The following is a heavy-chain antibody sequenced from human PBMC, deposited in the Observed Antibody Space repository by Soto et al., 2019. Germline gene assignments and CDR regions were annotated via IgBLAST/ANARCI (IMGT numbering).Heavy chain of an antibody. D-gene: IGHD3-10*01. CDR2: VNPILSMS. CDR3: ATSYGSGYRAFDY. Sequence: QVQLVQSGAELKKPGSSVKVSCKASGDTFSFYTINWVRQAPGLGLEWMGRVNPILSMSNYAQKIQGRVTMTAAKSTSTDYMELRSLRSEATAFYYCATSYGSGYRAFDYWGQGALVTVSS. V-gene: IGHV1-69*02. J-gene: IGHJ4*02. CDR1: GDTFSFYT.